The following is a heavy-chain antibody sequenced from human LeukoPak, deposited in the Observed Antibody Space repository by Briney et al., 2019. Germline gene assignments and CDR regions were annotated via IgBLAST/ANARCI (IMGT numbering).Heavy chain of an antibody. D-gene: IGHD6-19*01. CDR2: INHSGST. CDR3: ARDEEYSSGRYTDY. Sequence: GSLRLSCAASGFTFSSYAMSWVRQAPGKGLEWIGEINHSGSTNYNPSLKSRVTISVDTSKNQFSLKLSSVTAADTAVYYCARDEEYSSGRYTDYWGQGTLVTVSS. J-gene: IGHJ4*02. V-gene: IGHV4-34*01. CDR1: GFTFSSYA.